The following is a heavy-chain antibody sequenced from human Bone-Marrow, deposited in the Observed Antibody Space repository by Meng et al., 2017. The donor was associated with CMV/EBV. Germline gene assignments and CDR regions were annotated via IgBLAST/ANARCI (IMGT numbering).Heavy chain of an antibody. J-gene: IGHJ3*01. Sequence: SETLSLTCTVSGGSISSSSYYWGWIRQPPGKGLEWIGSIYYSGSTYYNPSLKSRVTISIDTSENQFSLKLSSVTAADTAVYHCARVGITGSYSSYRGAFDFWGQGTMVPVSS. CDR1: GGSISSSSYY. D-gene: IGHD1-26*01. V-gene: IGHV4-39*01. CDR2: IYYSGST. CDR3: ARVGITGSYSSYRGAFDF.